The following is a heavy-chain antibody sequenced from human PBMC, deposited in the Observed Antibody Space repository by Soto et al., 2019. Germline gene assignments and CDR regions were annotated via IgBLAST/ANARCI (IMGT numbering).Heavy chain of an antibody. D-gene: IGHD3-22*01. CDR2: ISAYNGNT. V-gene: IGHV1-18*01. J-gene: IGHJ3*02. Sequence: ASVKVSCKASGYTFTSYGISWVRQAPGQGLEWMGWISAYNGNTNYAQKLQGRVTMTSDTSTSTAYMELRSLRSDDTAVYYCARGGHDSSGYYSGNAFDIWGQGTMVTVSS. CDR1: GYTFTSYG. CDR3: ARGGHDSSGYYSGNAFDI.